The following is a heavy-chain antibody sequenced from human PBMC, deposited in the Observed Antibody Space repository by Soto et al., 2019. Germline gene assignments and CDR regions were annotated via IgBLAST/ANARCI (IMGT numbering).Heavy chain of an antibody. D-gene: IGHD1-26*01. V-gene: IGHV3-23*01. CDR2: ISGGGGST. CDR1: GFTFSSYA. J-gene: IGHJ4*02. CDR3: AKDGRRWDLPADY. Sequence: EVQLLESGGGLVQPGGSLRLSGAASGFTFSSYAMSWVRQAPGKGLEWVSAISGGGGSTYYADSVKGRFTISRDNSKNTLYLQMNSLRAEDTAVYYCAKDGRRWDLPADYWGQGALVTVSS.